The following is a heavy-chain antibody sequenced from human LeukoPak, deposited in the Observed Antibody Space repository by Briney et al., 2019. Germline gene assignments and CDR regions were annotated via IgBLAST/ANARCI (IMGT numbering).Heavy chain of an antibody. V-gene: IGHV4-61*01. CDR3: ARERPPGYCSGGSCYPYNWFDP. D-gene: IGHD2-15*01. Sequence: PSQTLSLTCTVSGGSISSGSYYWSWIRQPPGKGLEWIGYIYYSGSTNYNPSLKSRITISVDTSKNQFSLKLSSVTAADTAVYYCARERPPGYCSGGSCYPYNWFDPWGQGTLVTVSS. CDR1: GGSISSGSYY. J-gene: IGHJ5*02. CDR2: IYYSGST.